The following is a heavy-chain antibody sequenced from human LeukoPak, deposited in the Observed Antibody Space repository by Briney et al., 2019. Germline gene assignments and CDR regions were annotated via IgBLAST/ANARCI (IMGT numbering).Heavy chain of an antibody. CDR1: GSTFSSYS. J-gene: IGHJ3*02. D-gene: IGHD2-15*01. V-gene: IGHV3-21*01. CDR2: ISSSSSYI. Sequence: GGSLRLSCAASGSTFSSYSMNWVRQAPGKGLEWVSSISSSSSYIYYADSVKGRFTISRDNAKNSLYLQMNSLRAEDTAVYYCAYYCSGGSCYSLDAFDIWGQGTMVTVSS. CDR3: AYYCSGGSCYSLDAFDI.